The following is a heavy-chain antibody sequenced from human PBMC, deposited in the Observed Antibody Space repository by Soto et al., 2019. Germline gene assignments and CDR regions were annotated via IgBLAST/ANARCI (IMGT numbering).Heavy chain of an antibody. D-gene: IGHD2-2*01. V-gene: IGHV1-18*01. CDR2: ISLYSDGA. Sequence: QVQLVQSGGEVKRPGASVKVSCKTSGYTFSNYGITWVRQAPGQPLEWLGWISLYSDGANYAQKFQGRVSMTTDTSTTTAYMELRSLRSDDTAVYYCARVVPGADAWFGPLGQGTLVTVSS. CDR3: ARVVPGADAWFGP. CDR1: GYTFSNYG. J-gene: IGHJ5*02.